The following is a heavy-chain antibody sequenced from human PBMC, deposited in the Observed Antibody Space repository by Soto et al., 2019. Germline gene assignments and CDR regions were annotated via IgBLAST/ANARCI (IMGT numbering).Heavy chain of an antibody. CDR2: INAGNGNT. D-gene: IGHD3-16*01. V-gene: IGHV1-18*03. CDR1: GYTFTSYG. CDR3: ASRSAFRFSYSEMDV. J-gene: IGHJ6*02. Sequence: ASVKVSCKASGYTFTSYGISWVRQAPGQRLEWMGWINAGNGNTKYSQKFQGRVTINRDMSTDTAYLELSSLRSDDIGIYFCASRSAFRFSYSEMDVWGQVTTVTVS.